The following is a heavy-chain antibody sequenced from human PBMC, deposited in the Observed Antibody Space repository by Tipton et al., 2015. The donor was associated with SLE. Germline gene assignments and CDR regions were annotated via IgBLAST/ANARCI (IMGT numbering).Heavy chain of an antibody. CDR2: IHHSGNT. CDR1: AYSISTGYH. D-gene: IGHD3-10*01. J-gene: IGHJ6*02. V-gene: IGHV4-38-2*02. Sequence: TLSLTCAVSAYSISTGYHWGWIRQPPGKGLEWIASIHHSGNTYYNPSLTSRVTISVDTSKNQFSLELNSVTAADTAVYFCAREGGYAGSGSYGTVWGQGTTVTVSS. CDR3: AREGGYAGSGSYGTV.